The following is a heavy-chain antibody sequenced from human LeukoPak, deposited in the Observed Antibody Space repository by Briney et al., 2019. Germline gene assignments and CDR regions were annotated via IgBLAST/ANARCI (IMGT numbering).Heavy chain of an antibody. V-gene: IGHV3-33*01. J-gene: IGHJ4*02. Sequence: PGGSLRLSCAASGFTFSGSVEHWGRQAPGKGLEWVAVIWYDGSNKYYADSVKGRFTISRDNSKNTLYLQMNSLRAEDTAVYYCARKSVGVVFTYCGQASLVTVSS. CDR1: GFTFSGSV. CDR3: ARKSVGVVFTY. D-gene: IGHD2-8*01. CDR2: IWYDGSNK.